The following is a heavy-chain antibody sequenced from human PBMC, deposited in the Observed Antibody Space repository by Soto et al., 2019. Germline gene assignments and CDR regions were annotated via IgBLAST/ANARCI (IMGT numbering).Heavy chain of an antibody. CDR3: ASYYGSGSYKAFDI. CDR2: IIPILGIA. CDR1: GGTFSSYT. Sequence: QVQLVQSGAEVKKPGSSVKVSCKASGGTFSSYTISWVRQAPGQGLEWMGRIIPILGIANYAQKFQGRVTITADKSTSTAYMELSSLRSEDTAVYCCASYYGSGSYKAFDIWGQGTMVTVSS. V-gene: IGHV1-69*02. D-gene: IGHD3-10*01. J-gene: IGHJ3*02.